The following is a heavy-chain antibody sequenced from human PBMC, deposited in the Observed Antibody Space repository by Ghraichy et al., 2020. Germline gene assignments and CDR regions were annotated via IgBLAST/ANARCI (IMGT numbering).Heavy chain of an antibody. CDR2: IYYSGST. V-gene: IGHV4-39*01. J-gene: IGHJ3*02. Sequence: SQTLSLTCTVSGGSISSSSYYWGWIRQPPGKGLEWIGSIYYSGSTYYNPSLKSRVTISVDTSKNQFSLKLSSVTAADTAVYYCARHYLDYGFAFDIWGQGTMVTVSS. D-gene: IGHD4-17*01. CDR1: GGSISSSSYY. CDR3: ARHYLDYGFAFDI.